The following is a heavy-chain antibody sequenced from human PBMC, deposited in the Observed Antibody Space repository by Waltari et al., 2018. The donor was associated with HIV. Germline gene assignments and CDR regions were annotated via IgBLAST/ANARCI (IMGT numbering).Heavy chain of an antibody. D-gene: IGHD2-2*03. Sequence: QITLDESGPTLVKPTQTLTLTCTFSGFSLSTSGVGVGWIRQPPGKALEWLALIYWNGNKHYSPSRKSRVTITKETSKDQVVLKMTNMDPADTATYFCARRPGYCSGTRCYYSHWFDPWGQGTLVTVSS. CDR2: IYWNGNK. CDR1: GFSLSTSGVG. CDR3: ARRPGYCSGTRCYYSHWFDP. V-gene: IGHV2-5*01. J-gene: IGHJ5*02.